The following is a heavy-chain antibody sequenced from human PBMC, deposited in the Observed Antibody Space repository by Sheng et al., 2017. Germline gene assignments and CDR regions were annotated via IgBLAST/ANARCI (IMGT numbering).Heavy chain of an antibody. J-gene: IGHJ4*02. Sequence: QVQLQQWGAGLLKPSETLSLTCAVYGGSFSDYYWSWIRQPPGKGLEWIGEINHSETTNYNPSLKSRVTISVDTVDTSKNQFSLKLSSVTAADTAVYYCARARGDYWGQGTLVTVSS. CDR1: GGSFSDYY. CDR3: ARARGDY. CDR2: INHSETT. V-gene: IGHV4-34*01.